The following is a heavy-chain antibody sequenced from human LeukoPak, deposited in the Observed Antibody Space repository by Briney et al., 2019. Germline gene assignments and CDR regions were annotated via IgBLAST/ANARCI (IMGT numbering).Heavy chain of an antibody. V-gene: IGHV4-34*01. J-gene: IGHJ3*02. CDR3: ARTTYDSSGSGAFDI. D-gene: IGHD3-22*01. Sequence: SETMSLTCAVYGGSFSGYYWSWIRQPPGKGLEWMGEINHSGSTNYNPSLKSRVTISVDTSKNQFSLKLSSVTAADTAVYYCARTTYDSSGSGAFDIWGQGTMVTVSS. CDR2: INHSGST. CDR1: GGSFSGYY.